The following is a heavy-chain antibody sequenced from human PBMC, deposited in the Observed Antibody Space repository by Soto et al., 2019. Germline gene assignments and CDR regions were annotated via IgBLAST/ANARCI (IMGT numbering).Heavy chain of an antibody. CDR1: GYSFAGYW. CDR2: IDPSDSQT. CDR3: ARQIYDSDTGPNFQYYFDS. V-gene: IGHV5-10-1*01. Sequence: GESLKISCKGSGYSFAGYWITWVRQKPGKGLEWMGRIDPSDSQTYYSPSFRGHVTISVTKSITTVFLQWSSLRASGAAMYYCARQIYDSDTGPNFQYYFDSWGQGTPVTVSS. J-gene: IGHJ4*02. D-gene: IGHD3-22*01.